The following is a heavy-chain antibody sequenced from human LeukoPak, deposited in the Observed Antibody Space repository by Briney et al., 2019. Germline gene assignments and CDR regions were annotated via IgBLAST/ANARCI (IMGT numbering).Heavy chain of an antibody. V-gene: IGHV4-39*01. CDR1: GGSISSGGYY. CDR3: AIITMVRGVIIGVN. D-gene: IGHD3-10*01. CDR2: IYYSGST. Sequence: PSQTLSLTCTVSGGSISSGGYYWSWIRQHPGKGLEWIGSIYYSGSTYYNPSLKSRVTISVDTSKNQFSLKLSSVTAADTAVYYCAIITMVRGVIIGVNWGQGTLVTVSS. J-gene: IGHJ4*02.